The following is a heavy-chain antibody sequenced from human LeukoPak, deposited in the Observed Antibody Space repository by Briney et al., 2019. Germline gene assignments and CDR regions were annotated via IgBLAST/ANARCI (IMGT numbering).Heavy chain of an antibody. D-gene: IGHD4-17*01. V-gene: IGHV1-24*01. J-gene: IGHJ3*02. CDR2: FDTEDGET. CDR1: GYTLTELS. CDR3: ATDPPNDYGDYYDAFDI. Sequence: ASVKVSCKVSGYTLTELSMHWVRQAPGKGLEWMGGFDTEDGETIYAQKFQGRVTMTEDTSTDTAYMELSSLRSEDTAVYYCATDPPNDYGDYYDAFDIWGQGTMVTVSS.